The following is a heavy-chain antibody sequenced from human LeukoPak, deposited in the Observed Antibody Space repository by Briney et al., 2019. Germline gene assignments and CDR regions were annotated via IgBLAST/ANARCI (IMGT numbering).Heavy chain of an antibody. D-gene: IGHD6-25*01. CDR3: ARVMVSWQRHMDV. CDR2: INGDGSTT. CDR1: GFTFSSYW. Sequence: QSGGSLRLSCAASGFTFSSYWMHWVRHGPGKGLVWVSRINGDGSTTHYADSVKGRFTISRDNAKNTLYLQMNSLRAEDTAVYYCARVMVSWQRHMDVWGKGTTVTVSS. V-gene: IGHV3-74*01. J-gene: IGHJ6*03.